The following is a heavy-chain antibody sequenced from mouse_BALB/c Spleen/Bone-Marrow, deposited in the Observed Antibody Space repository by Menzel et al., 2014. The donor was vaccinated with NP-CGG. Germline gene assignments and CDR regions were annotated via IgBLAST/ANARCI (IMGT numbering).Heavy chain of an antibody. CDR2: ISNGSSAI. D-gene: IGHD2-4*01. CDR3: ARKGAMITHYYAMDY. Sequence: EVKVVESGGGLVQPGGSRKLSCAASGFTFSSFGMHWVRQAPEKGLEWVAYISNGSSAIYYADTVKGRFTISRDNPKNTLFLQMTSIRSEDTAMYYCARKGAMITHYYAMDYWGQGTSVTVSS. J-gene: IGHJ4*01. V-gene: IGHV5-17*02. CDR1: GFTFSSFG.